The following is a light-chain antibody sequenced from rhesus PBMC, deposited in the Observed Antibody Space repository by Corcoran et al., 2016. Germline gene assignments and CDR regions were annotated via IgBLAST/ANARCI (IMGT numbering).Light chain of an antibody. CDR1: PGISNW. J-gene: IGKJ1*01. CDR3: QQHNSNPWT. Sequence: DIQMTQSPSSLSASVGDRVTITCQASPGISNWLAWYQQKPGKAPKLLIYAASSLRSGVPSRFSGSGSGTEFTLTISSLQPEDFATYYCQQHNSNPWTFGQGTKVEIK. V-gene: IGKV1-33*02. CDR2: AAS.